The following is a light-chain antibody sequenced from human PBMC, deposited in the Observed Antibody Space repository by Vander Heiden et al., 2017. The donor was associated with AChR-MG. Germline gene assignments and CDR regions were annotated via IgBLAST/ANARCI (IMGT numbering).Light chain of an antibody. Sequence: SYELTPPPSVSVSPGQTARITCSGDALPKQYAYWYQQKPGQAPVVVIYKDSERPSGIPERFSGSSSGTTVTLTISGVQAEDEADYYCQSADSSGTYVFGTGTKVTVL. V-gene: IGLV3-25*03. CDR3: QSADSSGTYV. J-gene: IGLJ1*01. CDR2: KDS. CDR1: ALPKQY.